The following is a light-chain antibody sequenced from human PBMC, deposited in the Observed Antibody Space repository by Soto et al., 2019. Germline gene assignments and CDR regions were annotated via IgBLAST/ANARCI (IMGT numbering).Light chain of an antibody. Sequence: QSALTQPASVSGSPGQSITISCTGTSSDVGAYNYVSWYQHHPGKAPKLMIYEVSNRPSGVSNRFSGSKSGNTASLTISGLQAEDEAVYYCSSYTSSSTLDWVFGGGTQLTVL. CDR3: SSYTSSSTLDWV. V-gene: IGLV2-14*01. CDR2: EVS. CDR1: SSDVGAYNY. J-gene: IGLJ3*02.